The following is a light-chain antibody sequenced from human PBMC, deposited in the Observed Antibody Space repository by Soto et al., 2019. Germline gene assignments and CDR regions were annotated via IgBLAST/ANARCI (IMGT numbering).Light chain of an antibody. CDR2: EVS. CDR3: QSYDSSLSGVV. V-gene: IGLV2-14*01. J-gene: IGLJ2*01. Sequence: QSALTQPASVSGSPGQSISISCTGTSSDVGSSNYVAWYQQHPGKAPKLIIYEVSNRPSGISNRFSGSKSGNTASLTISGLRAEDEADYYCQSYDSSLSGVVFGGGTKLTVL. CDR1: SSDVGSSNY.